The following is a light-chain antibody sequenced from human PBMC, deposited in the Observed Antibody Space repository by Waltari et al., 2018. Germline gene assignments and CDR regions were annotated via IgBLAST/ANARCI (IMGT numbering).Light chain of an antibody. CDR3: AAWDDSLNGRV. V-gene: IGLV1-44*01. CDR1: SSNIGSTT. CDR2: TNN. Sequence: QSVLPQPPSASGTPAQGVTSSCSGSSSNIGSTTVSWYQQLPGTAPKLLIYTNNQRPSGVPDRFSGSKSGTSASLAISGLQSEDEADYYCAAWDDSLNGRVFGGGTKVTVL. J-gene: IGLJ3*02.